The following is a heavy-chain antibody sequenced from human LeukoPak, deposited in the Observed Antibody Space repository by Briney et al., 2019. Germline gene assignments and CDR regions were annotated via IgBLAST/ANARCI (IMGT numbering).Heavy chain of an antibody. CDR1: GFTFSSYA. CDR2: ISGSGGST. V-gene: IGHV3-23*01. J-gene: IGHJ4*02. D-gene: IGHD3-22*01. Sequence: GGSLRLSCAASGFTFSSYAMSWVRQAPGKGLEWVSAISGSGGSTYYADSVKGRFTISRDNSKNTLYLQMNSLRADDTAVYYCARDRALYDSRRGYYYTEDDYWGQGTLVTVSS. CDR3: ARDRALYDSRRGYYYTEDDY.